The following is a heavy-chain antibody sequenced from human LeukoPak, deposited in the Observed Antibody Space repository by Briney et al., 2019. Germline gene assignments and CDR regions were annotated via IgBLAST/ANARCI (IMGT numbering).Heavy chain of an antibody. CDR3: ARPRWLQSPFDY. D-gene: IGHD5-24*01. CDR2: IKQDGSEK. CDR1: GFTFSSYW. V-gene: IGHV3-7*01. Sequence: PGGSLRLSCASCGFTFSSYWMSWVRQAPGKGLEGVANIKQDGSEKYYVDSVKGRFTISRDNAKNSLYLQMNSLRAEDTAVYYCARPRWLQSPFDYWGQGTLVTVSS. J-gene: IGHJ4*02.